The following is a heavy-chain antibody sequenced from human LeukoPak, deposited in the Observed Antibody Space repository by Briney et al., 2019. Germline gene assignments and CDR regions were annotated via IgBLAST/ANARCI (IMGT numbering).Heavy chain of an antibody. V-gene: IGHV4-59*01. Sequence: SETLSLTCTVSGGSISSYYWSWIRQPPGKGLEWIGYIYYSGSTNYNPSLKSRVTISVDTSKNQFSLKLSSVTAADTAVYYCARDLGPIIGDWFDPWGQGTLVTVSS. CDR3: ARDLGPIIGDWFDP. CDR2: IYYSGST. J-gene: IGHJ5*02. CDR1: GGSISSYY. D-gene: IGHD7-27*01.